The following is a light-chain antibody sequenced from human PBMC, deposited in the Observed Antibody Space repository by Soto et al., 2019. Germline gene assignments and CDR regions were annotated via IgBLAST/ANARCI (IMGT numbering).Light chain of an antibody. CDR3: QQFNSYPIT. CDR1: QDIRGA. CDR2: DVS. V-gene: IGKV1-13*02. Sequence: AIPLTQSPSSLSASVGDRVTITCRASQDIRGALAWYQQKPGKAPKILIYDVSTLESGVPSRFIGSSSGKDFTLTISSLQPVDFATYYCQQFNSYPITFGQGTRLEIK. J-gene: IGKJ5*01.